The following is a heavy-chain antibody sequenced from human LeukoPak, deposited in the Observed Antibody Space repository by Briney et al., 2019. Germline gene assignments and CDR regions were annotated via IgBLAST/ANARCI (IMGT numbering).Heavy chain of an antibody. D-gene: IGHD1-14*01. J-gene: IGHJ6*03. CDR3: AKDVGSVYYYYMDV. V-gene: IGHV3-23*01. CDR2: VIGSGSDS. Sequence: GGPLRLSCAASGFTFSSNVMNWVRQAPGKGLEWVSGVIGSGSDSSYADSVKGRFTISRDNSKNTLYLQMNSLRAEDTAVYYCAKDVGSVYYYYMDVWGKGTTVTVSS. CDR1: GFTFSSNV.